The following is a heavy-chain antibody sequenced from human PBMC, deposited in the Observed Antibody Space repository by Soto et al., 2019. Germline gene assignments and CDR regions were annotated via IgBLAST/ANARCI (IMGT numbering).Heavy chain of an antibody. Sequence: QVQLQESGPGLVKPSETLSLTCTVSGGSIRGYYWSWIRQSPGKGLEWIGFIFYNGNTTYYPSLKSRVAISGDTSRNQCSLKLTSVTAADTAVYYCARSFTGYISSWGCFDPWGRGTLVTVSS. CDR2: IFYNGNT. J-gene: IGHJ5*02. CDR3: ARSFTGYISSWGCFDP. D-gene: IGHD6-13*01. CDR1: GGSIRGYY. V-gene: IGHV4-59*01.